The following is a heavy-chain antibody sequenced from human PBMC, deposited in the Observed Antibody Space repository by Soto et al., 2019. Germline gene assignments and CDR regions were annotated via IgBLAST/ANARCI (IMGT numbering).Heavy chain of an antibody. CDR3: ARDQAAGGTISRYFQD. D-gene: IGHD6-13*01. J-gene: IGHJ1*01. CDR1: GFTFSSYA. V-gene: IGHV3-23*01. CDR2: ISGGGSTT. Sequence: EVQLLESGGGLVQPEGYLRLSCEASGFTFSSYAMSWVRQAPGKGLEGVSGISGGGSTTDYADSVKGRFTISRDNSKNTLYLQVNSLRAEDTAVYYCARDQAAGGTISRYFQDWGQGTLVTVSS.